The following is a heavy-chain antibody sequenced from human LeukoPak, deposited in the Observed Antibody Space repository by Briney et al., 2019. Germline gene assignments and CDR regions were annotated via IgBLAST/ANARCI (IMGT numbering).Heavy chain of an antibody. J-gene: IGHJ3*02. V-gene: IGHV3-23*01. CDR1: GFTFSSYA. CDR3: AKERVVSYYDSSADAFDI. Sequence: QPGGSLRLSCAASGFTFSSYAMSWVRQAPGKGLEWVSAISGSGGSTYYADSVKGRFTISRDNSKNTLYLQMNSLRAKDTAVYYCAKERVVSYYDSSADAFDIWGQGTMVTVSS. D-gene: IGHD3-22*01. CDR2: ISGSGGST.